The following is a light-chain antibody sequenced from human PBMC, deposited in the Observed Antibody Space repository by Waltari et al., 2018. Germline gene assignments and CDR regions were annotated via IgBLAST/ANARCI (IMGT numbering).Light chain of an antibody. CDR1: NTDVGAYNY. CDR3: NSYTSSSSLDGSVV. Sequence: QSALTQPASVFGSPGQSITISCTGTNTDVGAYNYVSWFQQHPGKAPKLILYEVSNRPSGVSNRFSGSKSGNTASLTISGLQAEDEADYYCNSYTSSSSLDGSVVFGGGTKVTVL. J-gene: IGLJ2*01. V-gene: IGLV2-14*01. CDR2: EVS.